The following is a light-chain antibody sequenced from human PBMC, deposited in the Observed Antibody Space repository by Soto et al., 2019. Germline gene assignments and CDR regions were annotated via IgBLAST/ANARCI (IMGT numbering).Light chain of an antibody. CDR1: QSVSSSY. V-gene: IGKV3-15*01. J-gene: IGKJ1*01. Sequence: DIVYTKPPGTLSVSPGSRATLSCRTCQSVSSSYFAWYQQKPGQAPRLLIFGASTRATGIPARFSGSGSGTEFTLTISSLQSEDFAVYYCQQYNNWPPTIGQGTKVDI. CDR2: GAS. CDR3: QQYNNWPPT.